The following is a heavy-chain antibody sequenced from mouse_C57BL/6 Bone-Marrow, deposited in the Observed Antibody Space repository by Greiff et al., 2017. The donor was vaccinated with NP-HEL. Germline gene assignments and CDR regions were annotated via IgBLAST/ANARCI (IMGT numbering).Heavy chain of an antibody. CDR3: ARVRYYASYFDY. D-gene: IGHD1-2*01. J-gene: IGHJ2*01. V-gene: IGHV1-66*01. Sequence: QVQLQQSGPELVKPGASVKISCKASGYSFTSYYIHWVKQRPGQGLEWIGWIYPGSGNTKYNEKFKGKATLTADTSSSTAYMQLSSLTSEDSAVYYCARVRYYASYFDYWGQGTTLTVSS. CDR1: GYSFTSYY. CDR2: IYPGSGNT.